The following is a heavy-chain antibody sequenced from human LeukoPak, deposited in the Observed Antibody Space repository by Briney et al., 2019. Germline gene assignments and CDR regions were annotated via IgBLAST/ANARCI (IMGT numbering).Heavy chain of an antibody. D-gene: IGHD2-2*01. J-gene: IGHJ6*02. CDR2: INPNSGGT. Sequence: GASVKVSCKASGYTFTDYYMHWVRQAPGQGLEWMGWINPNSGGTNYAQKFQGRVTMTRDTSISTAYMELSRLRSDDTAVYYCTRDHCSYINCYEDYYHGMDVWGQGTTVTVSS. V-gene: IGHV1-2*02. CDR1: GYTFTDYY. CDR3: TRDHCSYINCYEDYYHGMDV.